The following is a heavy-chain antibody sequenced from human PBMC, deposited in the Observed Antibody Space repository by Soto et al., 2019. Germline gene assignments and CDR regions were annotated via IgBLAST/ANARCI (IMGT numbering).Heavy chain of an antibody. Sequence: EVQLLESGGGLVQPGGSLRLSCSASGFSFGSNSMAWVRQAPGKGLEWVSSISDTAHRIFHADSVKGRFTVSRDNSRNSLYLQMNRLRGEDTGLYYCVILALGKFDFWGQGALVIVSS. J-gene: IGHJ4*02. CDR2: ISDTAHRI. CDR3: VILALGKFDF. V-gene: IGHV3-23*01. CDR1: GFSFGSNS. D-gene: IGHD1-26*01.